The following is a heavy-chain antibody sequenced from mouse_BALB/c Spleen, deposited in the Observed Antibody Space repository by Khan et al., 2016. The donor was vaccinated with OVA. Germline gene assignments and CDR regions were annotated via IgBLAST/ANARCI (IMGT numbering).Heavy chain of an antibody. D-gene: IGHD1-1*01. CDR2: ISYSGNT. CDR3: ARVYGGDFDY. V-gene: IGHV3-2*02. Sequence: EVQLQESGPGLVKPSQSLSLTCTVTGYSITSDYAWNWIRQFPGNKLEWMGYISYSGNTNYNPSLRSRISITRDTSKNQFFLQLNSVTTEDTATYKCARVYGGDFDYWGQGTTLTVSS. CDR1: GYSITSDYA. J-gene: IGHJ2*01.